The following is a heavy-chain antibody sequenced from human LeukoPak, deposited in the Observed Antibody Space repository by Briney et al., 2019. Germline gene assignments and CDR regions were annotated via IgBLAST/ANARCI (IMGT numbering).Heavy chain of an antibody. D-gene: IGHD4-17*01. CDR1: GGSISSYY. J-gene: IGHJ3*02. CDR3: ARRYGDPDAFDI. Sequence: SETLSLTCTVSGGSISSYYWNWIRQPPGKGLEWIGYIYYSGSTNYNPSLKSRVTISVDTSKNQFSLKLSSVTAADTAVYYCARRYGDPDAFDIWGQGTMVTVSS. V-gene: IGHV4-59*08. CDR2: IYYSGST.